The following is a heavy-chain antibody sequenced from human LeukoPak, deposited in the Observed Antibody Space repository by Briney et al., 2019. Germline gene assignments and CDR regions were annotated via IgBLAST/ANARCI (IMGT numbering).Heavy chain of an antibody. CDR1: GYTFTSYG. CDR3: ARAGRYNWNYGWFDP. J-gene: IGHJ5*02. D-gene: IGHD1-7*01. Sequence: ASVKVSCKASGYTFTSYGISWVRQAPGQGLEWMGWISAYNGNTNYAQKLQGRVTMTTDTSTSTAYMELRSLRSDDTAVYYCARAGRYNWNYGWFDPWGQGTLVTVSS. CDR2: ISAYNGNT. V-gene: IGHV1-18*01.